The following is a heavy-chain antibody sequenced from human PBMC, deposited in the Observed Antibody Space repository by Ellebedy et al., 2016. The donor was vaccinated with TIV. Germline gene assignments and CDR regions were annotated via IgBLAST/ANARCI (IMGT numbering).Heavy chain of an antibody. CDR1: GFTFTSYW. V-gene: IGHV3-30*13. CDR2: GGRDY. CDR3: ARGTTGWFGVDY. Sequence: GESLKISCEASGFTFTSYWMYWVRQAPGKGLEWVAVGGRDYYYANSVKGRFSISRDTSQNSLYLQMNRLRSEDTAVYYCARGTTGWFGVDYWGQGTLVTVSS. D-gene: IGHD3-10*01. J-gene: IGHJ4*02.